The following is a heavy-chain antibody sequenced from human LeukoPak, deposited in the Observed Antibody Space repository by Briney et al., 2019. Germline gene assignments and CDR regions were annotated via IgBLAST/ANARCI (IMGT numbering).Heavy chain of an antibody. J-gene: IGHJ4*02. Sequence: GGSLRLSCAASGFTFSSYSMNWVRQAPGKGLEWVSSISSSSSYIYYADSVKGRFTISRDNAKNSLYLQMNSLRAEDTAVYYCARQRDPVRGFNFDYWGQGTLVTVSS. CDR2: ISSSSSYI. CDR3: ARQRDPVRGFNFDY. V-gene: IGHV3-21*01. CDR1: GFTFSSYS. D-gene: IGHD3-10*01.